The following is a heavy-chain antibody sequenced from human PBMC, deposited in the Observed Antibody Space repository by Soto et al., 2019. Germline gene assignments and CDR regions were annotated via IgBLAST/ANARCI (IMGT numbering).Heavy chain of an antibody. CDR3: ARVGMSGLKYYYYYGMDV. CDR2: IWYDGSNK. D-gene: IGHD3-3*01. J-gene: IGHJ6*02. V-gene: IGHV3-33*01. CDR1: GFTFSSYG. Sequence: GGSLRLSCAASGFTFSSYGMHWVRQAPGKGLEWVAVIWYDGSNKYYADSVKGRFTISRDNSKNTLYLQMNSLRAEDTAVYYCARVGMSGLKYYYYYGMDVWGQGTTVTV.